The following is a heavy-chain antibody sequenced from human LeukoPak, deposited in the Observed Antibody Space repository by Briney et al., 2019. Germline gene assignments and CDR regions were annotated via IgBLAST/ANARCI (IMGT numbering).Heavy chain of an antibody. Sequence: PSETLSLTCTVSGGSINNYYWSWIRQPPGKGLEWIGEINHSGSTNYNPSLKSRVTISVDTSKNQFSLKLSSVTAADTAVYYCARGLAKFDYWGQGTLVTVSS. CDR2: INHSGST. J-gene: IGHJ4*02. CDR3: ARGLAKFDY. CDR1: GGSINNYY. V-gene: IGHV4-34*01.